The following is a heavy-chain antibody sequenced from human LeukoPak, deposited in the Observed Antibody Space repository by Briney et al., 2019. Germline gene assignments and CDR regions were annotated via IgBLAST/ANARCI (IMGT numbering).Heavy chain of an antibody. Sequence: PGGSLRLSCAASGFTFSSYAMSWVRQAPGKGLEWVSVIYSGGSTYYADSVKGRFTISRDNSKNTLYLQMNSLRAEDTAVYYCARAPPPPDYYYYYGMDVWGQGTTVTVSS. V-gene: IGHV3-66*01. CDR1: GFTFSSYA. CDR2: IYSGGST. CDR3: ARAPPPPDYYYYYGMDV. J-gene: IGHJ6*02.